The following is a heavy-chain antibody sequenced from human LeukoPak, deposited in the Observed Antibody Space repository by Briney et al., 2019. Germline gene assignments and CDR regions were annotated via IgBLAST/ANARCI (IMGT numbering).Heavy chain of an antibody. V-gene: IGHV3-48*04. Sequence: PGGSLRLSCAASGFTFSSYGMNWVRQAPGKGLEWISYISSSSGTIYHADSVRGRVTISRDNAKNSLYLQMNSLRAEDTAVYYCARETPRRGETRDGYRWGQGTLVTVSS. D-gene: IGHD5-24*01. CDR3: ARETPRRGETRDGYR. J-gene: IGHJ4*02. CDR2: ISSSSGTI. CDR1: GFTFSSYG.